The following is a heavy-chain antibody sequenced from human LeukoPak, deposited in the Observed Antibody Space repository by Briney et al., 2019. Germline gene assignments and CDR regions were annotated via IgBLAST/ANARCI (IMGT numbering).Heavy chain of an antibody. CDR2: INHSGST. CDR1: GGSFSGYY. J-gene: IGHJ4*02. Sequence: SETLSLTCAVYGGSFSGYYWSWIRQPPGKGLEWIGEINHSGSTNYNPSLKSRVTISVDTSKNQFSLKLSSVTAADTAVYYCVRTAGDYPRGFGYWGQGTLVTVSS. CDR3: VRTAGDYPRGFGY. V-gene: IGHV4-34*01. D-gene: IGHD4-17*01.